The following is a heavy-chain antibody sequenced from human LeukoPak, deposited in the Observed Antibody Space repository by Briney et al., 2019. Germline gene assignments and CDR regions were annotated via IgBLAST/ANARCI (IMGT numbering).Heavy chain of an antibody. CDR2: INPSGGST. D-gene: IGHD6-13*01. CDR1: GYTFTGYY. Sequence: ASVKVSCKASGYTFTGYYMHWVRQAPGQGLEWMGIINPSGGSTSYAQKFQGRVTMTRDMSTSTVYMELSSLRSEDTAVYYCARGAGSTSSWYRPKRGDWLDPWGQGTLVTVSS. V-gene: IGHV1-46*01. CDR3: ARGAGSTSSWYRPKRGDWLDP. J-gene: IGHJ5*02.